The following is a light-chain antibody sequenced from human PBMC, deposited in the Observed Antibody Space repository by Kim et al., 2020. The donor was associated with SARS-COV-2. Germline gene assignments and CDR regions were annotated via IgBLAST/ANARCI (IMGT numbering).Light chain of an antibody. CDR1: TGAVASGHY. J-gene: IGLJ3*02. CDR3: LLSYTGARV. Sequence: QAVVTQEPSLTVSPGGTVTLTCRSSTGAVASGHYPFWFQQKPGQAPRTLIYDTSNKHSWTPARFSGSLLGGKAALTLSGAQPEDEADYYCLLSYTGARVFGGGTQLTVL. CDR2: DTS. V-gene: IGLV7-46*01.